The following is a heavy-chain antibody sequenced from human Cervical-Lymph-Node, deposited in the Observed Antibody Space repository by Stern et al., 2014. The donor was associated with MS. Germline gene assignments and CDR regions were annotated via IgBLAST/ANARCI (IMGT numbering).Heavy chain of an antibody. Sequence: DQLVESGGGVVQPGRSLRLSCAASGFTFSAYGMHWVRQAPGKGLEWVAVISNDGINQYYADSVKGRFTISRDKSKNTLYLQMNSLRAEDTAVYYCARPRADYYYYYGMNIWGQGTTVTVSS. CDR3: ARPRADYYYYYGMNI. CDR1: GFTFSAYG. CDR2: ISNDGINQ. J-gene: IGHJ6*02. V-gene: IGHV3-30*03.